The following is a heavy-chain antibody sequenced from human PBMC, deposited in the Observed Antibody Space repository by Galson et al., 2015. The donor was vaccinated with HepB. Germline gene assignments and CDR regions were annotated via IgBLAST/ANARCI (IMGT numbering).Heavy chain of an antibody. Sequence: SLRLSCAASGFTFDDYAMHWVRQAPGKGLEWVSLISWDGGSTYYADSVKGRFTISRDNSKNSLYLQMNSLRAEDTALYYCAEGPGYYDSSGYYFGAYFDYLAQVTLVTVSS. CDR2: ISWDGGST. CDR1: GFTFDDYA. V-gene: IGHV3-43D*03. J-gene: IGHJ4*02. D-gene: IGHD3-22*01. CDR3: AEGPGYYDSSGYYFGAYFDY.